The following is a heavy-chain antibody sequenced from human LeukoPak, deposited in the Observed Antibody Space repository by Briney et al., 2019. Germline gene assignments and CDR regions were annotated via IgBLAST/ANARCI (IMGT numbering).Heavy chain of an antibody. J-gene: IGHJ6*03. Sequence: SETLSLTCSVYGESFSGYYWSWIRQPPGKGLEWIGEINHSGDTNYNPSLKSRVTISVDTSRNRFSLKLSSVTAADTAVYYCARSPCSGDCYPTYYYYYMDVWGKGTTVTVSS. CDR1: GESFSGYY. CDR2: INHSGDT. D-gene: IGHD2-21*02. V-gene: IGHV4-34*01. CDR3: ARSPCSGDCYPTYYYYYMDV.